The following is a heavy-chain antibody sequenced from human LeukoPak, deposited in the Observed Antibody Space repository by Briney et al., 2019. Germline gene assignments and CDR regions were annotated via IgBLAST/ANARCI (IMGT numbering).Heavy chain of an antibody. V-gene: IGHV3-53*01. CDR2: IYSGGST. Sequence: GGSLRLSCAASGFTVSSNYMSWVRQAPGKGLEWVSVIYSGGSTYYADSVRGRFTISRDNYKNTLYLQMNSLRAEDTAVYYCARSDFGWELRHFDYWGQGTLVTVSS. CDR1: GFTVSSNY. CDR3: ARSDFGWELRHFDY. J-gene: IGHJ4*02. D-gene: IGHD1-26*01.